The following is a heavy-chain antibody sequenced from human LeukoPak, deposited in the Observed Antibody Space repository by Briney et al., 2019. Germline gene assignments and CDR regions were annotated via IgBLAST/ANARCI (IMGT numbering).Heavy chain of an antibody. D-gene: IGHD3-3*01. Sequence: PSETLSLTCTVSGGSISSSSYYWGWIRQPPGKGLEWIGSIYYSGTTYYNPSLKSRVTISVDTSKNQFSLKLSSVTAADTAVYYCARTSILDDFRSGYLFRPRRNSPNNWFDPWGQGTLVTVSS. J-gene: IGHJ5*02. CDR2: IYYSGTT. CDR3: ARTSILDDFRSGYLFRPRRNSPNNWFDP. CDR1: GGSISSSSYY. V-gene: IGHV4-39*07.